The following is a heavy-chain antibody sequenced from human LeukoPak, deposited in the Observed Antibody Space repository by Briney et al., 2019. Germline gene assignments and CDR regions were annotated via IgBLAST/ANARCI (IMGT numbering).Heavy chain of an antibody. Sequence: PGGSLRLSCAASGFTFSTYWMHWVRQAPGKGLVWVSRINSDGSSTSYADSVKGRFTISRDNAKNTLYLQMNSLRDEDTAVYYCAKTQVGATYFDYWGQGTLVTVSS. J-gene: IGHJ4*02. CDR3: AKTQVGATYFDY. CDR2: INSDGSST. CDR1: GFTFSTYW. V-gene: IGHV3-74*01. D-gene: IGHD1-26*01.